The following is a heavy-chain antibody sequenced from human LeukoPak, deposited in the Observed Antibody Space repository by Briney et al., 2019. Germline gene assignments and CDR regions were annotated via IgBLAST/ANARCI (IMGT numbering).Heavy chain of an antibody. CDR2: ISSSSNYI. J-gene: IGHJ3*02. Sequence: GGSLRLSCAASGFTFSSYSMNWVRQAPGKGLEWVSSISSSSNYIYYADSVKGRFTISRDNAKNSLYLQMNSLRAEDTAVYYCASLRWHDAFDIWGQGTMVTVSS. D-gene: IGHD4-23*01. V-gene: IGHV3-21*01. CDR3: ASLRWHDAFDI. CDR1: GFTFSSYS.